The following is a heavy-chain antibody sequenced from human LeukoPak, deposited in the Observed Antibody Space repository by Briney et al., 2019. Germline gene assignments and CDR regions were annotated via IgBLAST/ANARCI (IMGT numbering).Heavy chain of an antibody. CDR1: GFTFSDHY. CDR3: ARTNEWDFDY. D-gene: IGHD1-1*01. CDR2: TTNKDNSYTT. V-gene: IGHV3-72*01. J-gene: IGHJ4*02. Sequence: GGSLRLSCAASGFTFSDHYMDWVRQAPGKGLEWVGRTTNKDNSYTTEYAASVKGRFTISRDDSKNSLYLQMNSLKTEDTAVYYCARTNEWDFDYWGQGTLVTVSS.